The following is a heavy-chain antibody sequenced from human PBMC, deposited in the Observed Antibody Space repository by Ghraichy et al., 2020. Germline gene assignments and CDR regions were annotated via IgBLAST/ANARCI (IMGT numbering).Heavy chain of an antibody. CDR2: IIQDGSEK. CDR3: ARVNYLNHYGMDV. J-gene: IGHJ6*02. CDR1: EFTFSSYL. D-gene: IGHD5-24*01. Sequence: GESLNISCAASEFTFSSYLMSWVRQAPGKGLEWVANIIQDGSEKYYVDSVKGRFTISRDNAKNSLYLQMNSLRAEDTAVYYCARVNYLNHYGMDVWGQGTTVTVSS. V-gene: IGHV3-7*01.